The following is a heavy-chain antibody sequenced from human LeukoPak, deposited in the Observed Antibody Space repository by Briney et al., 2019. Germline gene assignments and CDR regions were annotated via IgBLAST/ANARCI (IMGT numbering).Heavy chain of an antibody. D-gene: IGHD2-2*01. CDR3: ARDRVVPAAMVAFDI. CDR1: GYTFTSYG. Sequence: ASVKVSCKASGYTFTSYGISWVRQAPGQGLEWMGWISAYNGNTNYAQKLQGRVTMTTDTSTSTAYMEPRSLRSDDTAVYYCARDRVVPAAMVAFDIWGQGTMVTVSS. V-gene: IGHV1-18*01. J-gene: IGHJ3*02. CDR2: ISAYNGNT.